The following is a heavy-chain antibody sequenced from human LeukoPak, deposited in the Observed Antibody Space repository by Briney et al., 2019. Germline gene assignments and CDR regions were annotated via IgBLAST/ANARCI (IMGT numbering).Heavy chain of an antibody. Sequence: GGSLRLSCAASGFTFSSYWMHWVRQAPGKGLVWVSRINSDGSNTSYADSVKGRFTISRDNAKNTLYLQMNSLRAEDTAVCYCARAGTGYYDFWSGYYTSVYFDYWGQGTLVTVSS. J-gene: IGHJ4*02. CDR1: GFTFSSYW. D-gene: IGHD3-3*01. CDR2: INSDGSNT. V-gene: IGHV3-74*01. CDR3: ARAGTGYYDFWSGYYTSVYFDY.